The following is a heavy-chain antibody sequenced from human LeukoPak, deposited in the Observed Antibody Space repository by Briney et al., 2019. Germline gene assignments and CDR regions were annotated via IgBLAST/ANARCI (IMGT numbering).Heavy chain of an antibody. CDR1: GFTFSNYG. J-gene: IGHJ4*02. V-gene: IGHV3-30*18. Sequence: GSLRLSCAASGFTFSNYGMHWVRQAPGKGLEWVALISYDGSNKYYADSVKGRFTISRDNSKNTLYLQMNSLRAEDTALYYCANVGATISFDSWGQGTLVTVSS. D-gene: IGHD1-26*01. CDR3: ANVGATISFDS. CDR2: ISYDGSNK.